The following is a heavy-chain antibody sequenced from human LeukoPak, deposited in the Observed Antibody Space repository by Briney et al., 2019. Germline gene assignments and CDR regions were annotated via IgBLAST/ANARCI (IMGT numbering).Heavy chain of an antibody. CDR3: VRDRDYYVFAY. J-gene: IGHJ4*02. D-gene: IGHD3-10*02. Sequence: GGSLRLSCAASGFTFNGYWMTWGRQAPRKGREWVADIMKDGGDKYYVDSVKGRFTISRDNAKTSLYLQMNSLRAEATAVYYCVRDRDYYVFAYWGQGTLVTVSS. V-gene: IGHV3-7*01. CDR1: GFTFNGYW. CDR2: IMKDGGDK.